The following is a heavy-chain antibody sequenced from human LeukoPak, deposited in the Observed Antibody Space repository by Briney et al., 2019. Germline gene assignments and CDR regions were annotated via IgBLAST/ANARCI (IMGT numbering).Heavy chain of an antibody. CDR1: GFTFSSYA. CDR3: AKDRIGIAVAGPIDY. J-gene: IGHJ4*02. D-gene: IGHD6-19*01. V-gene: IGHV3-23*01. CDR2: ISGSGGST. Sequence: GGSLRLSFAASGFTFSSYAMSWVRQAPGKGLEWVSAISGSGGSTYYADSVKGRFTISRDNSKNTLYLQMNSLRAEDTAVYYCAKDRIGIAVAGPIDYWGQGTLVTVSS.